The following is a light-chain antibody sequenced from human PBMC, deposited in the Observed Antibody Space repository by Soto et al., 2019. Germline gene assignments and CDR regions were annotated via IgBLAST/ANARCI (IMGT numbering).Light chain of an antibody. V-gene: IGKV1-39*01. J-gene: IGKJ1*01. Sequence: IEMAQYPSSLSASVGDRVTITCRASQGISTYLNWYQQKPGKAPKLLIYAASSLQSGVPSRFSGSGSETDFTLTISSLQPEDFATYSCQHSTTWTFGQGTRWIS. CDR1: QGISTY. CDR2: AAS. CDR3: QHSTTWT.